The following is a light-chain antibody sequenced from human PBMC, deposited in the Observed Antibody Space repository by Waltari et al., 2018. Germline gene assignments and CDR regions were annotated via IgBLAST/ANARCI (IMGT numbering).Light chain of an antibody. CDR3: SSYSTSSTLVV. J-gene: IGLJ2*01. V-gene: IGLV2-14*03. CDR2: DVS. CDR1: SSDVGGYDY. Sequence: LTQPASVSGSPGQSISISCTGTSSDVGGYDYVSWYQQYPGKAPKLMIFDVSNRPSGVSDRFSGSKSGNTASLPISGLQAEDEAYYYCSSYSTSSTLVVFGGGTKVTVL.